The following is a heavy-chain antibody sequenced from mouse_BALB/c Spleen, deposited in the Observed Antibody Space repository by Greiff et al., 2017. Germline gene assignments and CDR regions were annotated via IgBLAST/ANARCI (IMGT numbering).Heavy chain of an antibody. D-gene: IGHD2-10*01. V-gene: IGHV3-2*02. CDR2: ISYSGST. Sequence: EVKLMESGPGLVKPSQSLSLTCTVSGYSITSDYAWNWIRQFPGNKLEWMGYISYSGSTSYNPSLKSRISITRDTSKNQFFLQLNSVTTEDTATYYCARGRTYYGNPYAMDYWGQGTSVTVSS. CDR1: GYSITSDYA. CDR3: ARGRTYYGNPYAMDY. J-gene: IGHJ4*01.